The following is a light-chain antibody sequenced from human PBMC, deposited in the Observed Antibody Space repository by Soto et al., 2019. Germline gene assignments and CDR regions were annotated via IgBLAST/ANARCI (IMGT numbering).Light chain of an antibody. CDR1: QDIRIS. CDR3: LQHYAFPFT. V-gene: IGKV1-17*01. Sequence: DIQMTQSPSSLSASVGDRVTITCRASQDIRISLDWFQQKPGTAPKRLIYTISKLQSVVPSRFSGGGSATAFSLTISSLQPEDSATYYCLQHYAFPFTFGPGTKVDL. J-gene: IGKJ3*01. CDR2: TIS.